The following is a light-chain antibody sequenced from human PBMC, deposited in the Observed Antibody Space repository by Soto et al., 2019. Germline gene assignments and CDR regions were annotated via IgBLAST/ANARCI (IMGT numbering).Light chain of an antibody. V-gene: IGKV3-20*01. CDR1: QSGSGSY. CDR2: GAS. J-gene: IGKJ4*01. CDR3: QQYGNSPHT. Sequence: EIVLTQSPGTLSLSPGERATLSCRASQSGSGSYLAWYQQKPGQAPRLLISGASRRATGVPDRFSGSGSGTDFTLTISSLEPEDFAVYYCQQYGNSPHTFGGGATVDIK.